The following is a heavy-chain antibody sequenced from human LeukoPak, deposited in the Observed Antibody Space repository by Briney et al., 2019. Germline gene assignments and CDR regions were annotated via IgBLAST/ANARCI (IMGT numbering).Heavy chain of an antibody. D-gene: IGHD3-9*01. Sequence: PSETLSLTCTVSGGSISSGSYYWSWIRQPAGKGLEWIGRIYTSGSTNYNPSLKSRVTISVDTSKNQFSLKLSSVTAADTAVYYCARGRRDYDILTGYQDYYFDYWGQGTLVTVSS. J-gene: IGHJ4*02. V-gene: IGHV4-61*02. CDR1: GGSISSGSYY. CDR3: ARGRRDYDILTGYQDYYFDY. CDR2: IYTSGST.